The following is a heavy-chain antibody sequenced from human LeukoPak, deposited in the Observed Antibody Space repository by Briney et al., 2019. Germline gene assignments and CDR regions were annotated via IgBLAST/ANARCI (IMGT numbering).Heavy chain of an antibody. CDR3: ARDRPPYDILTGLGG. J-gene: IGHJ4*02. Sequence: GGSLRLSCAASGFTFSDYYMSWIRQAPGKGLEWVSYISSSGSTIYYADSVKGRFTISRDNAKNSLYLQMNSLRAEDRAVYYCARDRPPYDILTGLGGWGQGTLVTVSS. V-gene: IGHV3-11*04. CDR1: GFTFSDYY. CDR2: ISSSGSTI. D-gene: IGHD3-9*01.